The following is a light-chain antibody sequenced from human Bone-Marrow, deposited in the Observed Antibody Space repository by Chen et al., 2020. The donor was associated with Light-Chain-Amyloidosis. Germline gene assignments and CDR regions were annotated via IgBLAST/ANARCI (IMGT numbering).Light chain of an antibody. V-gene: IGLV3-25*03. CDR1: DLPTKY. Sequence: SYELTQPPSVSVSPGQSPRFTCPGDDLPTKYVHWSQQQPGQAPVLVIHRDTERPSGISERFSGSSSGTTATLTISGVQAEDEADYHCQSADSSGTYEVIFGGGTKLTVL. J-gene: IGLJ2*01. CDR2: RDT. CDR3: QSADSSGTYEVI.